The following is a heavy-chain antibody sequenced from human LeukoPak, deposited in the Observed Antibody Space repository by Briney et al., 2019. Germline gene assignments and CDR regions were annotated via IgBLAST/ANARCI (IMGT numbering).Heavy chain of an antibody. Sequence: SETLPLTCTVSGGSISSYYWSWIRQPPGKGLEWIGYIYYSGSTNYNPSLKSRVTISVDTSKDQFSLKLSSVTAADTAVYYCARLRIGWFDPWGQGTLVIVSS. CDR1: GGSISSYY. J-gene: IGHJ5*02. CDR3: ARLRIGWFDP. V-gene: IGHV4-59*01. CDR2: IYYSGST.